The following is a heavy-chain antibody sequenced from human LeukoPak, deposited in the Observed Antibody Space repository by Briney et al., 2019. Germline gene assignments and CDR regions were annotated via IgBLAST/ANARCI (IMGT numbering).Heavy chain of an antibody. Sequence: GGSLRLSCAASGFIFRSYPKHWVRQSPGQGLEWVAVISYDGSDKNYADSVKGRFTISRDNSKNTLYVQMNSLRAEDTAVYYCARDGVGTAFDVWGQGTMVTVSS. J-gene: IGHJ3*01. CDR3: ARDGVGTAFDV. CDR2: ISYDGSDK. CDR1: GFIFRSYP. D-gene: IGHD3-3*01. V-gene: IGHV3-30*01.